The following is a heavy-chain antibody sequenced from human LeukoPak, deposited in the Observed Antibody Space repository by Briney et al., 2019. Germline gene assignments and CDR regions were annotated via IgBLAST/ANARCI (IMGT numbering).Heavy chain of an antibody. CDR1: GGSISSYY. J-gene: IGHJ5*02. Sequence: PSETLSLTCTVSGGSISSYYWSWIRQPPGMGLEWIGYIYYSGSTNYNPSLKSRVTISVDTSKNQFSLKLSSVTAADTAVYYCAREDGWLRPEVNWFDPWGQGTLVTVSS. V-gene: IGHV4-59*12. CDR2: IYYSGST. D-gene: IGHD5-12*01. CDR3: AREDGWLRPEVNWFDP.